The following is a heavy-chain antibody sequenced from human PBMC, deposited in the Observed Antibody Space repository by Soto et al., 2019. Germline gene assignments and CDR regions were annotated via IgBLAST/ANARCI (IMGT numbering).Heavy chain of an antibody. D-gene: IGHD6-13*01. CDR1: GYTFTSYG. Sequence: GASVKVSCKASGYTFTSYGISWVRQAPGQGLEWMGWISAYNGNTNYAQKLQGRVTMTTDTSTSTAYMELRSLRSDDTAVYYCARFRIAAAVSWFDPWGQGTLVTVSS. CDR3: ARFRIAAAVSWFDP. CDR2: ISAYNGNT. V-gene: IGHV1-18*04. J-gene: IGHJ5*02.